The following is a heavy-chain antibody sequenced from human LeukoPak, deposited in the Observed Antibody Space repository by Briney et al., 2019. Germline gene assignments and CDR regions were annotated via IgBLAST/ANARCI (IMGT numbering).Heavy chain of an antibody. V-gene: IGHV4-38-2*02. Sequence: SETLPLTCTVSGYSISSGYHWGWIRQPPGKGLEWIGTIYHSGSTYYNPSLKSRVTISVDTSKNQFSLKLSSVTAADTAVYYCARDRGGSSGFYYFDYWGQGTLVTVSS. CDR2: IYHSGST. D-gene: IGHD6-19*01. J-gene: IGHJ4*02. CDR3: ARDRGGSSGFYYFDY. CDR1: GYSISSGYH.